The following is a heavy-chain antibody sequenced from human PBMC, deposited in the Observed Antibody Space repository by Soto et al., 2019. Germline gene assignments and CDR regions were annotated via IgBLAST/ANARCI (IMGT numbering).Heavy chain of an antibody. V-gene: IGHV4-31*03. Sequence: SETLSLTCTVSGGSISSGDSYWTWIRQHPGTGLEWIGYIYYSGSAYYNPSLKSRVTISVDTSRSQFSLKLSSVTAADTAVYYCARGAERTVERTVLRHLDWVCGHWGQGTPVTVSS. CDR3: ARGAERTVERTVLRHLDWVCGH. CDR1: GGSISSGDSY. CDR2: IYYSGSA. D-gene: IGHD3-9*01. J-gene: IGHJ4*02.